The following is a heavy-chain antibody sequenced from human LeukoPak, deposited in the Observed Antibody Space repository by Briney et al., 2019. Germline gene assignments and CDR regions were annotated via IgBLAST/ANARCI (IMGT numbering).Heavy chain of an antibody. D-gene: IGHD1-26*01. CDR3: ARENSGPYFDY. Sequence: PGGSLRLSCAASGFTFSSYWRSWVRQAPGKGLEWVANIKQDGSEKYYVDSVKGRFTISRDNAKNSLYLQMNSLRAEDTAVYYCARENSGPYFDYWGQGTLVTVSS. CDR1: GFTFSSYW. V-gene: IGHV3-7*01. CDR2: IKQDGSEK. J-gene: IGHJ4*02.